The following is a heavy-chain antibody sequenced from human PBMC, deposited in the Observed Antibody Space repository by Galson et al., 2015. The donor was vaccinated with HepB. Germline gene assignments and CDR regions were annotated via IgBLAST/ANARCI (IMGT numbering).Heavy chain of an antibody. CDR2: ISYDGSNK. J-gene: IGHJ3*02. CDR3: ARDDFSGPTMVRGGDGDDAFDI. CDR1: GFTFSSYA. V-gene: IGHV3-30*04. Sequence: SLRLSCAASGFTFSSYAMHWVRQAPGKGLEWVAVISYDGSNKYYADSVKGRFTISRDNSKNTLYLQMNSLRAEDTAVYYCARDDFSGPTMVRGGDGDDAFDIWGQGTMVTVSS. D-gene: IGHD3-10*01.